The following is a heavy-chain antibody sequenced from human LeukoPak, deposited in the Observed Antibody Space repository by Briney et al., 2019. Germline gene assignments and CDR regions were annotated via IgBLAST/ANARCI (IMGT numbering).Heavy chain of an antibody. Sequence: GGSLRLSCAASGFXFSDYYISWIRQAPGKRLEWVSYISSSSSYTNYADSVKGRFTISRDNAKNSLYLQMNSLRAEDTAVYYCARGGEYSSSWYIGYWGQGTLVTVSS. CDR2: ISSSSSYT. CDR3: ARGGEYSSSWYIGY. V-gene: IGHV3-11*05. CDR1: GFXFSDYY. D-gene: IGHD6-13*01. J-gene: IGHJ4*02.